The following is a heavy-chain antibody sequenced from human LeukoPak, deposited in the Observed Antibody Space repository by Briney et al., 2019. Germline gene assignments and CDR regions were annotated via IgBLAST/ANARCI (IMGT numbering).Heavy chain of an antibody. V-gene: IGHV4-59*08. Sequence: SETLSLTCTVSGGSISSYYWSWIRQPPGKGLEWIGYIYYSGSINYNPSLKSRVTISVDTSKNQFSLKLSSVTAADTAVYYCARLTGARPYYYDSSGYYPWAFDIWGQGTMVTVSS. D-gene: IGHD3-22*01. CDR2: IYYSGSI. CDR1: GGSISSYY. J-gene: IGHJ3*02. CDR3: ARLTGARPYYYDSSGYYPWAFDI.